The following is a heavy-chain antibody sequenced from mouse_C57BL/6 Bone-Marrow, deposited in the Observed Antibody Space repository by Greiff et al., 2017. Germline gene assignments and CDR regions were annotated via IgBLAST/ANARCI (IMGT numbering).Heavy chain of an antibody. CDR2: IYPGSGST. J-gene: IGHJ1*03. CDR1: GYTFTSYW. D-gene: IGHD1-1*01. Sequence: QVQLKQPGAELVKPGASVKMSCKASGYTFTSYWITWVKQRPGQGLEWIGDIYPGSGSTNYNEKFKSKATLTVDTSSSTAYMQLSSLTSEDSAVYYCANSSYYGSSYWYFDVWGTGTTVTVSS. CDR3: ANSSYYGSSYWYFDV. V-gene: IGHV1-55*01.